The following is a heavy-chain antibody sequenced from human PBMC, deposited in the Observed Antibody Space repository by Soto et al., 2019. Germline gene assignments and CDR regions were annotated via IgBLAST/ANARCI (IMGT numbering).Heavy chain of an antibody. Sequence: ASVKVSCKASGGTFSSYAISWVRQAPGQGLEWMGIINPSGGSTSYAQKFQGRVTMTRDTSTSTVYMELSSLRSEDTAVYYCARDADYYYYYGMDVWGQGTTVTVSS. CDR2: INPSGGST. CDR3: ARDADYYYYYGMDV. V-gene: IGHV1-46*01. CDR1: GGTFSSYA. J-gene: IGHJ6*02.